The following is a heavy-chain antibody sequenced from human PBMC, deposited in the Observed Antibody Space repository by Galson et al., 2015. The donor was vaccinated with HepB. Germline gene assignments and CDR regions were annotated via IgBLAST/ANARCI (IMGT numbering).Heavy chain of an antibody. CDR3: TTDVYYSTYWSWLDP. D-gene: IGHD2-8*02. J-gene: IGHJ5*02. Sequence: SLRLSCAASGFPFNNAWMTWVRQAPGMGLEWVGRIKSKTDGETTDYDAPVKGRFTISRDDSKNRLYLQMNGLKPEDTAVYYCTTDVYYSTYWSWLDPWGQGTLVTVSS. V-gene: IGHV3-15*01. CDR2: IKSKTDGETT. CDR1: GFPFNNAW.